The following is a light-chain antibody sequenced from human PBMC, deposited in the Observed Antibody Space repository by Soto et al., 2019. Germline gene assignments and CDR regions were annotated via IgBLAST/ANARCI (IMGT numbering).Light chain of an antibody. Sequence: EIVMTQSPATLSVSPGGRATLSCSASQSISDTLAWYQQKPGQAPRLLIHGASTRATGFPARFSGSGSGTDFTLTISSLQSEDFAVYYCQQYNNWPWKFGQGTKVDIK. J-gene: IGKJ1*01. CDR2: GAS. CDR3: QQYNNWPWK. CDR1: QSISDT. V-gene: IGKV3-15*01.